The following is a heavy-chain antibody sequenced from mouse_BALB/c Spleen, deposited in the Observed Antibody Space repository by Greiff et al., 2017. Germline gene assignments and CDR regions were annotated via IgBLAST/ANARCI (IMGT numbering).Heavy chain of an antibody. CDR2: INPSTGYT. CDR3: ATRFAY. CDR1: GYTFTSYW. J-gene: IGHJ3*01. V-gene: IGHV1-7*01. Sequence: VQLVESGAELAKPGASVKMSCKASGYTFTSYWMHWVKQRPGQGLEWIGYINPSTGYTEYNQKFKDKATLTADKSSSTAYMQLGSLTSEDSAVYYCATRFAYWGQGTLVTVSA.